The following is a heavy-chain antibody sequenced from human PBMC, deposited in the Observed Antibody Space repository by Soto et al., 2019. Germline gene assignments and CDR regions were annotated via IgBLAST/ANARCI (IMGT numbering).Heavy chain of an antibody. V-gene: IGHV3-23*01. J-gene: IGHJ4*02. CDR1: GFTFSSYA. Sequence: GGSLRLSCAASGFTFSSYAMSWVRQAPGKGLEWVSAISGSGGSTYYADSVKGRFTISRDNSKNTLYLQMNSLRAEDTAVYYCAKDPPKTGTKFPYFDYWGQGTLVTVSS. CDR2: ISGSGGST. CDR3: AKDPPKTGTKFPYFDY. D-gene: IGHD1-7*01.